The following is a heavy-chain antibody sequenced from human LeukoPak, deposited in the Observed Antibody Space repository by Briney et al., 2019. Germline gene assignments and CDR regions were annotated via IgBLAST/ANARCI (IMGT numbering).Heavy chain of an antibody. D-gene: IGHD1-26*01. V-gene: IGHV3-48*03. J-gene: IGHJ4*02. CDR3: ARLGIEGHIDY. CDR2: ISSSGSTI. CDR1: GFTFSSYE. Sequence: GGSLRLSCAASGFTFSSYEMNWVRQAPGKGLEWVSYISSSGSTIYYADSVKGRFTISRDNAKNSLYLQVNSLRAEDTAVYYCARLGIEGHIDYWGQGTLVTVSS.